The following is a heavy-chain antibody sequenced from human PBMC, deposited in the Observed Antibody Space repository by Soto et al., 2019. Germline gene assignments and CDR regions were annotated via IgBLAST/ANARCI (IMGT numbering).Heavy chain of an antibody. CDR1: GFTFSSYS. D-gene: IGHD2-21*02. V-gene: IGHV3-21*01. CDR2: ISSSSYI. CDR3: ARDFILAYCGGDCYSEGVDY. Sequence: PVGSLRLSCAASGFTFSSYSMNWVRQAPGKGLEWVSSISSSSYIYYADSVKGRFTISRDNAKNSLYLQMNSLRAEDTAVYYCARDFILAYCGGDCYSEGVDYWGQGTLVTVSS. J-gene: IGHJ4*02.